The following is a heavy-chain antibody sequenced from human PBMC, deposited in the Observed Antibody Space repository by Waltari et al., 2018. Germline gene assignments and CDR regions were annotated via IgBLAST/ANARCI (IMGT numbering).Heavy chain of an antibody. CDR1: GYTFTSYD. CDR2: MNPNSGNT. D-gene: IGHD6-19*01. J-gene: IGHJ6*02. CDR3: ARVDSSGYYYGMDV. V-gene: IGHV1-8*03. Sequence: QVQLVESGGGVVQPGASVKVSCKASGYTFTSYDINWVRQATGQGLEGMGWMNPNSGNTGYAQKFQGRVTITRNTSISTAYMELSSLRSEDTAVYYCARVDSSGYYYGMDVWGQGTTVIVSS.